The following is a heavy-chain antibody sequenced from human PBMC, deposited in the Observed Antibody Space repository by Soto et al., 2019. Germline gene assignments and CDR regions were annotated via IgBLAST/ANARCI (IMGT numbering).Heavy chain of an antibody. CDR3: ARDTAGHKHLVLWPYYYYYGMDV. D-gene: IGHD6-6*01. CDR2: INPNSGVT. V-gene: IGHV1-2*02. CDR1: GYTFTGYY. J-gene: IGHJ6*02. Sequence: ASVKVSCKASGYTFTGYYMHWVRQAPGQGLEWMGWINPNSGVTNYAQKFQGRVTMTRDTSISTAYMELSRLRSDDTAVYYCARDTAGHKHLVLWPYYYYYGMDVWGQGTKVTVSS.